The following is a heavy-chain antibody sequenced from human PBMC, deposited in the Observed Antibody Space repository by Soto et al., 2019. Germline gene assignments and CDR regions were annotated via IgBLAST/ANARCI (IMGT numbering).Heavy chain of an antibody. CDR2: MLYSGLT. V-gene: IGHV4-39*01. CDR1: GYSVSSSDYY. D-gene: IGHD2-15*01. J-gene: IGHJ6*02. CDR3: APLSVSLSGPYGIHV. Sequence: QLHLQESGPGLVKPSETLSLTCSVSGYSVSSSDYYWAWIRQPPGKGLEWIGSMLYSGLTYYNPSIKSRVTLSVDTSKNQFSVRLNSVTASDTAVYYCAPLSVSLSGPYGIHVWGQGTTVTVSS.